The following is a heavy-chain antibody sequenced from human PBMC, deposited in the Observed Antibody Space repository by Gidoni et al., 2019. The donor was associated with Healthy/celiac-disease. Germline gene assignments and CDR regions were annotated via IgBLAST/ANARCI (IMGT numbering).Heavy chain of an antibody. D-gene: IGHD3-10*01. J-gene: IGHJ4*02. V-gene: IGHV4-4*07. CDR3: ARVAGDRGPDEYYFDY. CDR1: GGSIRSYY. CDR2: IYTSGRN. Sequence: QVQLQESGPGLVKPSATLSLTCTVSGGSIRSYYWSWIRQPAGKGLEWIGRIYTSGRNNYNPPLKSRVTMSVDTSKNQFSLKLSAVTAADTAVYYCARVAGDRGPDEYYFDYWGQGTLVTVSS.